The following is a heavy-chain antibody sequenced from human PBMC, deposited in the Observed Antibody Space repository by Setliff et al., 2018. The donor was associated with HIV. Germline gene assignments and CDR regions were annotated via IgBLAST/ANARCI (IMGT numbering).Heavy chain of an antibody. D-gene: IGHD6-13*01. V-gene: IGHV4-38-2*01. CDR2: IYHSGST. Sequence: SETLSLTCAVFGYSFSNGYYWGWIRQPPGKGPEWIGSIYHSGSTYYNPSLKSRVSISVDTSKNQFSLELRSVPAADTAVYYCAGRIATADYYFDDWGRGTLVTVSS. CDR3: AGRIATADYYFDD. J-gene: IGHJ4*02. CDR1: GYSFSNGYY.